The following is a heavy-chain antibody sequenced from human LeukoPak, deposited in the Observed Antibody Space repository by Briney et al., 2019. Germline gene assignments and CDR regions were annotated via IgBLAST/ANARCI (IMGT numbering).Heavy chain of an antibody. CDR3: ARGPIYCSGGSCYPDY. J-gene: IGHJ4*02. CDR1: RETFSSYA. CDR2: IIPIFGIA. Sequence: ASVKVSCKASRETFSSYAISRVRQAPGQGLEWMGRIIPIFGIANYAQKFQGRVTITADKSTSTAYMELSSLRSEDTAVYYCARGPIYCSGGSCYPDYWGQGTLVTVSS. D-gene: IGHD2-15*01. V-gene: IGHV1-69*04.